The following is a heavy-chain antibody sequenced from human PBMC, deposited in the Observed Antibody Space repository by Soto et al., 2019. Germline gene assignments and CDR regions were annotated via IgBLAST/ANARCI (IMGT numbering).Heavy chain of an antibody. J-gene: IGHJ4*02. Sequence: GGSLRLSCAASGFTFSRFESHWVRQAPGKGLEWISYISSSGSTAYYASSVEGRFTISRDNANNSVYLQMDSLRAEDTALYYCTRAAWFPYLSFYWGQGALVTVYS. CDR3: TRAAWFPYLSFY. CDR1: GFTFSRFE. D-gene: IGHD3-10*01. CDR2: ISSSGSTA. V-gene: IGHV3-48*03.